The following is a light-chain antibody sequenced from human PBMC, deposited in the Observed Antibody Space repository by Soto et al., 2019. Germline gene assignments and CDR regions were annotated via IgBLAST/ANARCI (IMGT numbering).Light chain of an antibody. Sequence: QSALTQPASVSGSPGQSITISCTGSSSDVGDYNYVSWYQQHPDKAPKLMIYDVSNRPSGVSDRFSGSKSGNTASLTISGLQAEDEADYYCSSYSSSSTSVLFGGGTKLTVL. J-gene: IGLJ2*01. CDR2: DVS. CDR3: SSYSSSSTSVL. CDR1: SSDVGDYNY. V-gene: IGLV2-14*01.